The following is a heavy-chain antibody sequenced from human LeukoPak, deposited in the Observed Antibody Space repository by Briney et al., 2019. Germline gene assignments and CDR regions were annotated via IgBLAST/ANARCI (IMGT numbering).Heavy chain of an antibody. CDR2: ISSSSSYI. CDR1: GFTFSSYS. D-gene: IGHD5-24*01. V-gene: IGHV3-21*01. J-gene: IGHJ3*02. CDR3: ARARGEMATSPDAFDI. Sequence: GGSLRLSCAASGFTFSSYSMNWVRQAPGKGLEWVSSISSSSSYIYYADSVKGRFTISRDNAKNSLYLQMNSLRAEDTAVYYCARARGEMATSPDAFDIWGQGTMVTVSS.